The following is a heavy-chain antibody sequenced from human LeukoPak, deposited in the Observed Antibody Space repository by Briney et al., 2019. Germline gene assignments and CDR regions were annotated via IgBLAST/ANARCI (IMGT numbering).Heavy chain of an antibody. Sequence: GGSLRLSCSASGFTLSSHAMHWVRQAPGKALEYVSAISYSGGSTYYANSAKDRFTISRDNSKNTLYLQMRSLRPEDTAVFYCVRRTGNYFDYWGQRTLVTVSS. J-gene: IGHJ4*02. V-gene: IGHV3-64D*09. CDR3: VRRTGNYFDY. CDR2: ISYSGGST. CDR1: GFTLSSHA. D-gene: IGHD3/OR15-3a*01.